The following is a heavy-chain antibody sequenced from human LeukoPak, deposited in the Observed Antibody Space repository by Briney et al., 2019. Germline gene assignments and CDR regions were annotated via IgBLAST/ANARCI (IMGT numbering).Heavy chain of an antibody. CDR1: GFTFSSYA. CDR3: AKEFYGGFGGYDSYFFDF. CDR2: ISGSGGST. J-gene: IGHJ4*02. D-gene: IGHD5-12*01. Sequence: GGSLRLSCAASGFTFSSYAMSWVRQAPGKGLEWVSAISGSGGSTYYADSVKGRFTISRDDSKNTLYLLMNSLRPEDTAVYYCAKEFYGGFGGYDSYFFDFWGQGSLVTVSS. V-gene: IGHV3-23*01.